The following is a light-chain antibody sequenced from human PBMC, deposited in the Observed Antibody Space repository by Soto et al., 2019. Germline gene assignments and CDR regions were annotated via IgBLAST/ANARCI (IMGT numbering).Light chain of an antibody. Sequence: ALTQPPSASGSPGQSVTISCTGTSSDVGGYNYVSWYQQHPGKAPKLMIYEVSKRPSGVPDRFSGSKSGNTASLTVSGLQAEDEADYYCSSYAGSNLGVFGTGTKVTVL. V-gene: IGLV2-8*01. CDR2: EVS. J-gene: IGLJ1*01. CDR1: SSDVGGYNY. CDR3: SSYAGSNLGV.